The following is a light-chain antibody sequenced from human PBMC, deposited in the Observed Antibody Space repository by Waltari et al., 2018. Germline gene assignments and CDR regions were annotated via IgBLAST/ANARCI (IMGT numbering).Light chain of an antibody. CDR1: SSDVGGYNY. CDR3: CSYAGIFTLYV. CDR2: DVT. J-gene: IGLJ1*01. Sequence: QSALTQPRSVSGSPGQSVTISCTGTSSDVGGYNYVSWYQQQPGKAPQLMIYDVTKRPSGVPDRFSGSKSGNTASLTISGLQAEDEADYYCCSYAGIFTLYVFGAGTKVTVL. V-gene: IGLV2-11*01.